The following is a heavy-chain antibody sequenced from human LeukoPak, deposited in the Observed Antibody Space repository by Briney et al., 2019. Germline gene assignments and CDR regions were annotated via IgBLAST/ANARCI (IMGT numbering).Heavy chain of an antibody. CDR2: INHSGST. CDR1: GGSFSGYY. Sequence: SETLSLTCAVYGGSFSGYYWSWIRQPPGKGLEWIGEINHSGSTNYNPSLKSRVTISVDTSKNQFSLKLSSVTAADTAVYYCAREAIAVAGYAFDYWGQGTLVTVSS. D-gene: IGHD6-19*01. V-gene: IGHV4-34*01. CDR3: AREAIAVAGYAFDY. J-gene: IGHJ4*02.